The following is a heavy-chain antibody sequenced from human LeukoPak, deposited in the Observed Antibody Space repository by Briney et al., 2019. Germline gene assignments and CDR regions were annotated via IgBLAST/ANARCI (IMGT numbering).Heavy chain of an antibody. Sequence: SETLSLTCTVSGGSISSYYWSWIRQPPGKGLEWIGYIYYSGSTNYNPSHKSRVTISVDTSKNQFSLKLSSVTAADTAVYYCARVPAYCSSTSCPGHAFDIWGQGTMVTVSS. D-gene: IGHD2-2*01. CDR1: GGSISSYY. CDR2: IYYSGST. V-gene: IGHV4-59*01. J-gene: IGHJ3*02. CDR3: ARVPAYCSSTSCPGHAFDI.